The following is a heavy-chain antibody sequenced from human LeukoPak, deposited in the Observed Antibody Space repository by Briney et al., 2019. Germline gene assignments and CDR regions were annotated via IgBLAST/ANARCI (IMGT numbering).Heavy chain of an antibody. CDR1: GGTFSSYA. D-gene: IGHD3-22*01. V-gene: IGHV1-69*13. CDR2: IIPIFGTA. Sequence: SVKVSCKDSGGTFSSYAISWVRQAPGQGLEWMGGIIPIFGTANYAQKFQGRVTITADESTSTAYMELSSLRSEDTAVYYCASARDPYYYDSSGYGYFDYWGQGTLVTVSS. J-gene: IGHJ4*02. CDR3: ASARDPYYYDSSGYGYFDY.